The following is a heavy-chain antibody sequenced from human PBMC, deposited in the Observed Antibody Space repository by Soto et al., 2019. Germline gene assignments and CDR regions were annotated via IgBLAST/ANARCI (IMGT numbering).Heavy chain of an antibody. Sequence: EVQLVESGGGLVQPGGSLRLSCAASGFTFSSYAMHWVRQAPGTGLEYVSAISSNGGSTNYANAVKGRFTISRDKSTKTLYMKMGSLRAEDMAVYYGARDGYCSTTGCYSSDYWGQGTLVTVSS. CDR3: ARDGYCSTTGCYSSDY. CDR1: GFTFSSYA. J-gene: IGHJ4*02. V-gene: IGHV3-64*01. D-gene: IGHD2-2*01. CDR2: ISSNGGST.